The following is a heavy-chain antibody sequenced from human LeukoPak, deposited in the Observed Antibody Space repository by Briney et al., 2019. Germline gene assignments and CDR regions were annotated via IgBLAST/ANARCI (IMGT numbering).Heavy chain of an antibody. CDR3: ARGGSTYFQH. Sequence: GGSLRLSCAASGNYWMHWVRQAPGKGLVWVSRIHSDGSSTNYADSVKGRHTISRDNAKNTLFLQMNSLRAEDTAVYYCARGGSTYFQHWGQGTLVTVSS. J-gene: IGHJ1*01. CDR1: GNYW. CDR2: IHSDGSST. D-gene: IGHD5/OR15-5a*01. V-gene: IGHV3-74*01.